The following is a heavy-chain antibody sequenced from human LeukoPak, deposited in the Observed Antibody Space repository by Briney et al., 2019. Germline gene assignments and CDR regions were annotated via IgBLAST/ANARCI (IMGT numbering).Heavy chain of an antibody. J-gene: IGHJ4*02. CDR3: ARDCNDFWSGYYPDSFDY. Sequence: GSVKVSCKASGYTFTGYYMHWVRQAPRQGLEWMGWINPNSGGTNYAQKFQGRVTMTRDTSISTAYMELSRLRSDDTAVYYCARDCNDFWSGYYPDSFDYWGQGTLVTVSS. D-gene: IGHD3-3*01. CDR1: GYTFTGYY. V-gene: IGHV1-2*02. CDR2: INPNSGGT.